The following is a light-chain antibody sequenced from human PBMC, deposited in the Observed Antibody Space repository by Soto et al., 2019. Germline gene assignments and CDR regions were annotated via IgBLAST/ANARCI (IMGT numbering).Light chain of an antibody. CDR3: QQYAGSPRA. CDR1: QSVSSD. V-gene: IGKV3-20*01. CDR2: GAS. Sequence: EIVLTQSPGTLSLSPGERATLSCRASQSVSSDLAWYEQKPGQAPRLLIYGASTRATGIPARFSGSGSGTEFTLTINRVEPEDFAVYFCQQYAGSPRAFGQGTKVDIK. J-gene: IGKJ1*01.